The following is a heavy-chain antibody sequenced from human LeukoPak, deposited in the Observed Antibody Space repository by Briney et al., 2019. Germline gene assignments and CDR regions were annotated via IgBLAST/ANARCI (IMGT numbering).Heavy chain of an antibody. Sequence: QPGGSLRLSCAASGFTFSSYAMSWVRQAPGKGLEWVSAISGSGGSTYYADSVKGRFTISRDNSKNTLYLQMNSLRAEDTAVYYCAKVGVLLWFGESPGHFDYWGQGTLVTVSS. CDR1: GFTFSSYA. CDR2: ISGSGGST. CDR3: AKVGVLLWFGESPGHFDY. V-gene: IGHV3-23*01. J-gene: IGHJ4*02. D-gene: IGHD3-10*01.